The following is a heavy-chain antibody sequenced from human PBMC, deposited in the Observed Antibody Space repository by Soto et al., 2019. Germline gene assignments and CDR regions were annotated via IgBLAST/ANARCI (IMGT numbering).Heavy chain of an antibody. J-gene: IGHJ4*02. Sequence: HPGGSLRLSCAASGFTFSSYAMNWVRQAPSKGLEWVALISYDGSNKYYADSVKGRFTISRDNSKNTLYLQMNSLRAEDTAVYYCGRCSSTSCHLGSDYWGQGTLVTVSS. D-gene: IGHD2-2*01. V-gene: IGHV3-30-3*01. CDR2: ISYDGSNK. CDR3: GRCSSTSCHLGSDY. CDR1: GFTFSSYA.